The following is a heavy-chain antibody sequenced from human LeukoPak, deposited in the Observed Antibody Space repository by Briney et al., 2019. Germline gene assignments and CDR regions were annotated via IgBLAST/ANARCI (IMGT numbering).Heavy chain of an antibody. J-gene: IGHJ3*02. V-gene: IGHV1-46*01. D-gene: IGHD3-3*01. CDR3: ARDGQISHDAFDI. CDR1: GYTFTSYY. CDR2: INPSGGST. Sequence: GASVKVSCKASGYTFTSYYMHWVRQAPGQGLEWMGIINPSGGSTSYAQKFQGRVTITADESTSTAYMELSSLRSEDTAVYYCARDGQISHDAFDIWGQGTMVTVSS.